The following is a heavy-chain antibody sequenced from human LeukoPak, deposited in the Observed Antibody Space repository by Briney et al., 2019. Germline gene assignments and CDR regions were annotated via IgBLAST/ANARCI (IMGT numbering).Heavy chain of an antibody. CDR3: AKGKVPADLPKYYFDQ. V-gene: IGHV3-23*01. CDR1: GFPFSSYA. J-gene: IGHJ4*02. CDR2: ISGSGSST. Sequence: GSLRLSCAASGFPFSSYAMSWVRLAPGKGLECVSGISGSGSSTYYADSVKGRFTISRDNSKNTLYLQMSSLRAEDTALYYCAKGKVPADLPKYYFDQWGQGTLVTVSS. D-gene: IGHD2-2*01.